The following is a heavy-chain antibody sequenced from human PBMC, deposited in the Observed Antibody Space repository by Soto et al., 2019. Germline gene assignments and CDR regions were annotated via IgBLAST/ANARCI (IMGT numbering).Heavy chain of an antibody. D-gene: IGHD1-26*01. CDR1: GVTFSNYP. V-gene: IGHV1-69*01. CDR3: SRPLTVATTKGYDS. CDR2: IIPIFGKV. Sequence: QVQLVQSGAEVKKPGSSVKVSCKASGVTFSNYPFTWVRQAPGQALEWMGGIIPIFGKVTYAQKFPDRVTVSAAEATRTAYLEMSRLTPEDTAFYYCSRPLTVATTKGYDSWGQGTLGSVSS. J-gene: IGHJ4*02.